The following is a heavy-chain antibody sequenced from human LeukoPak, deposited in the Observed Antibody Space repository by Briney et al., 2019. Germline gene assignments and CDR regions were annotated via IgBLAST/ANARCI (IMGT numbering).Heavy chain of an antibody. V-gene: IGHV3-21*01. D-gene: IGHD5-12*01. CDR1: GFIFSSYS. CDR3: AREGGFGVFDY. J-gene: IGHJ4*02. Sequence: PGGSLRLSCAASGFIFSSYSMNWVRQAPGKGLEWVSSISSSSSYIYYADSVKGRVTISRDNAKNSLYPQMNSLRAEDTAVYYCAREGGFGVFDYWGQGTLVTVSS. CDR2: ISSSSSYI.